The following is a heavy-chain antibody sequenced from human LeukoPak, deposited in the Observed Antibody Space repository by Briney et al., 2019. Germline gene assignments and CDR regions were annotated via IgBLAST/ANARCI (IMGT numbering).Heavy chain of an antibody. D-gene: IGHD5-24*01. CDR2: IYTGDADT. J-gene: IGHJ3*02. CDR3: AGRDGYGAYDI. Sequence: GEPLKISCQGSGYTFTSFLIAWVRQIPGKGLEWMHIIYTGDADTRYSPSLRGQVTSSADKSISTAYLQWSSLKASDTAMYYCAGRDGYGAYDIWGQGTMVTVSS. CDR1: GYTFTSFL. V-gene: IGHV5-51*01.